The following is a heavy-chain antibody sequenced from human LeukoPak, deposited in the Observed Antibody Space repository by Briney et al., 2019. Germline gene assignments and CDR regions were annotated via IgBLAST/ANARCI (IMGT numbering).Heavy chain of an antibody. D-gene: IGHD3-22*01. CDR1: GFTFSSYA. CDR3: VKDLHTHYYDSSGYSRFDY. CDR2: ISSNGGST. V-gene: IGHV3-64D*09. Sequence: GGPLRLSCSASGFTFSSYAMHWVRQAPGKGLEYVSAISSNGGSTYYADSVKGRFTISRDNSKNTLYLQMSSLRAEDTAVYYCVKDLHTHYYDSSGYSRFDYWGQGTLVTVSS. J-gene: IGHJ4*02.